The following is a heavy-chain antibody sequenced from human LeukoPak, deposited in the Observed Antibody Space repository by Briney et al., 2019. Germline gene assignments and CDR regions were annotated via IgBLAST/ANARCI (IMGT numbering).Heavy chain of an antibody. V-gene: IGHV4-34*01. J-gene: IGHJ1*01. CDR2: INHTLST. CDR1: GGSFSGYY. D-gene: IGHD6-19*01. Sequence: PETLCLTFAVYGGSFSGYYWSWIRQPPGQGLEWIGEINHTLSTNYNPSLKSRLTISVDTSKNQFSLKLPSVTAAYTAVYYCARGGVRQWLVNYFQHWGQGTLVTVSS. CDR3: ARGGVRQWLVNYFQH.